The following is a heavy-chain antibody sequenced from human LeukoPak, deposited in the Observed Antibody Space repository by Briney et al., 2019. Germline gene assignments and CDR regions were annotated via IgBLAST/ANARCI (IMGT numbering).Heavy chain of an antibody. Sequence: PSETLSLTCTVSGGSISSSSYYWGWIRQPPGKGLEWIGSIYYSGSTYYNPSLKSRVTISVDTSKNQFSLKLSSVTAAGTAVYYCARRPFRWNQFDYWGQGTLVTVSS. CDR2: IYYSGST. J-gene: IGHJ4*02. V-gene: IGHV4-39*01. CDR1: GGSISSSSYY. CDR3: ARRPFRWNQFDY. D-gene: IGHD1-1*01.